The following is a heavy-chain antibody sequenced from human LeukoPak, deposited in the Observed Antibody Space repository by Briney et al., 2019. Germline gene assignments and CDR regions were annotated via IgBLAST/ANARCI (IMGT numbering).Heavy chain of an antibody. Sequence: GGSLRLYCAASGFTFSDYNMSWMRQAPGKGLEWVSYISSSGSTIYYADSVKGPFTISRDNAKNSLYLQMNSLRAEDTAVYYCARRITMTIDYWGQGTLVTVSS. CDR1: GFTFSDYN. CDR2: ISSSGSTI. V-gene: IGHV3-11*01. J-gene: IGHJ4*02. CDR3: ARRITMTIDY. D-gene: IGHD3-22*01.